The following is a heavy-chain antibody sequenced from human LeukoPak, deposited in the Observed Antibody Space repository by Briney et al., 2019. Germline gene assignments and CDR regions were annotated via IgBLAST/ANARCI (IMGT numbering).Heavy chain of an antibody. CDR1: GFTFSSYS. CDR2: ISSSSSYI. CDR3: ARRRGEEYYFDY. Sequence: GGSLRLSCAASGFTFSSYSLNWVRQAPGKGLEWVSSISSSSSYIYYADSVKGRFTISRDNAKNSLYLQMNSLRAEDTALYYCARRRGEEYYFDYWGQGTLVTVSS. V-gene: IGHV3-21*04. J-gene: IGHJ4*02. D-gene: IGHD7-27*01.